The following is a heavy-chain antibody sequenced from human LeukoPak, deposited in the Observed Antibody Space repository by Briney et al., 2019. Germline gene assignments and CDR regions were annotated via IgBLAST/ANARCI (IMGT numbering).Heavy chain of an antibody. D-gene: IGHD3-9*01. CDR1: GFTFSSYA. J-gene: IGHJ5*02. CDR2: IVGTGTTT. V-gene: IGHV3-23*01. CDR3: AKGKAYDNLDWFDP. Sequence: PGGSLTLSCAASGFTFSSYAMTWVRQAPGKGLEWVSSIVGTGTTTFYADSVKGRFTISRDNSKNTLLLQMNSLRVDDTAVYYWAKGKAYDNLDWFDPWGEGAPVTVSS.